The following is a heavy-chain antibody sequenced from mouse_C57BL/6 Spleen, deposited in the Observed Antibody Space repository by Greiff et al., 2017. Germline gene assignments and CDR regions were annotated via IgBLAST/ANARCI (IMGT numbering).Heavy chain of an antibody. J-gene: IGHJ3*01. V-gene: IGHV1-59*01. D-gene: IGHD2-3*01. CDR1: GYTFTSYW. CDR2: IDPSDSYT. Sequence: VQLQQPGAELVRPGTSVKLSCKASGYTFTSYWMHWVKQRPGQGLEWIGVIDPSDSYTNYNQKFKGKATLTVDTSSSTAYMQLSSLTSEDSAVYYCARLYDGYLHSFAYWGQGTLVTVSA. CDR3: ARLYDGYLHSFAY.